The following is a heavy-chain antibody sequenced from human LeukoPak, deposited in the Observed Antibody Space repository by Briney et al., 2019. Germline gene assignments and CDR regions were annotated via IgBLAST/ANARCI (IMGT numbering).Heavy chain of an antibody. V-gene: IGHV3-64*01. CDR2: ISSNGGST. D-gene: IGHD2-21*02. CDR1: GFTFSSYA. J-gene: IGHJ3*02. CDR3: ARGTHIVVVTPSGSAFDI. Sequence: GGSLRLSCAASGFTFSSYAVHWVRQAPGKGLEYVSAISSNGGSTYYANSVKGRFTISRDNSKNTLYLKMGSLRAEDMAVYYCARGTHIVVVTPSGSAFDIWGQGTMVTVSS.